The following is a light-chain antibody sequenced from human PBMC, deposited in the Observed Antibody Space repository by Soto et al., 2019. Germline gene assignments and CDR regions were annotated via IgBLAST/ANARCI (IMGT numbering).Light chain of an antibody. CDR2: GDF. J-gene: IGLJ2*01. Sequence: QAVVTQPPSVSGAPGQRVTISCTGSSSNIGAEYDVHWYQQVPGTAPKLLIYGDFNRPSGVPDRFSGSKSGTSASLAITGLQNEDEADYYCQSYDSSLSSVVFGGGTKLTVL. CDR3: QSYDSSLSSVV. V-gene: IGLV1-40*01. CDR1: SSNIGAEYD.